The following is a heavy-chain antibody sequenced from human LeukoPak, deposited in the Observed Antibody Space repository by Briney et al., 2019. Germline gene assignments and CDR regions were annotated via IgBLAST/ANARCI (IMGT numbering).Heavy chain of an antibody. Sequence: GASVKVSCKASGYTFTTYGISWVRQAPGQGLEWMGWISAYNGNTNYAQKLQGRVTMTTDTSTSTAYMELRSLRSDDTAVYYCAREGLYCSSTSCRGWSWDWFDPWGQGTLVTVSS. D-gene: IGHD2-2*01. J-gene: IGHJ5*02. CDR1: GYTFTTYG. CDR2: ISAYNGNT. V-gene: IGHV1-18*01. CDR3: AREGLYCSSTSCRGWSWDWFDP.